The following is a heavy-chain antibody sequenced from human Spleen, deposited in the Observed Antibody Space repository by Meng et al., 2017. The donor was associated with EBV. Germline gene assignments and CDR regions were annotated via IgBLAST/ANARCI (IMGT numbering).Heavy chain of an antibody. CDR1: GGYISSSGYH. CDR2: FYYSGTT. Sequence: HLPRQESGPGRVKPSETLSLSCSVSGGYISSSGYHWAWIRQPPGKGLEWIGNFYYSGTTYYKSSLQSRVTMSVDTSKNQFSLRVTSVIAADTAVYYCARGYNGFFDHWGQGTLVTVSS. V-gene: IGHV4-39*07. J-gene: IGHJ4*02. D-gene: IGHD5-12*01. CDR3: ARGYNGFFDH.